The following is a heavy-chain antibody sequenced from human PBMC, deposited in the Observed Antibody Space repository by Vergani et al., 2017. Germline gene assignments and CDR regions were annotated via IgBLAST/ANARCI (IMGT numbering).Heavy chain of an antibody. D-gene: IGHD3/OR15-3a*01. CDR1: GFTFSSYI. V-gene: IGHV3-21*01. CDR3: ARDMSLWY. Sequence: EVQLVESGGGLVKPGGSLRLSCAASGFTFSSYIMNWVRQAPGKGLEWVSSISSSSSYIHYSDSLKGRFTISRDNAKSSLYLQMNSLRAEEPGVYYCARDMSLWYWGQGTLVTVSS. J-gene: IGHJ4*02. CDR2: ISSSSSYI.